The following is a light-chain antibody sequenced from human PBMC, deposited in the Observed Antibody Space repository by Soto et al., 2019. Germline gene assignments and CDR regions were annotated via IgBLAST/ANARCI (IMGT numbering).Light chain of an antibody. CDR3: QQYNNRPPWT. CDR2: GAS. CDR1: QSVGSN. Sequence: EIVMTQSPATLSVSPGERATLSCRASQSVGSNLAWYQQKPGQAPRLLMYGASTRATGVPARFSGSGSGAEFTLTISRRQSEEVAVYYCQQYNNRPPWTCGQGPKVEIE. J-gene: IGKJ1*01. V-gene: IGKV3-15*01.